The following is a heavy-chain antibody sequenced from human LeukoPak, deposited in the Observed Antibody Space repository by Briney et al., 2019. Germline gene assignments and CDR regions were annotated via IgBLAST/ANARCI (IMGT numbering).Heavy chain of an antibody. CDR1: GFTFSDYY. Sequence: PGGSLRLSCAASGFTFSDYYMSWIRQAPGKGLEWVSYISSSSSYTNYADSVKGRFTISRDNAKNSLYLQMNSLRAEDTAVYYCARDKDYYDSPNWFDPWGQGTLVTVSS. CDR2: ISSSSSYT. CDR3: ARDKDYYDSPNWFDP. D-gene: IGHD3-22*01. J-gene: IGHJ5*02. V-gene: IGHV3-11*06.